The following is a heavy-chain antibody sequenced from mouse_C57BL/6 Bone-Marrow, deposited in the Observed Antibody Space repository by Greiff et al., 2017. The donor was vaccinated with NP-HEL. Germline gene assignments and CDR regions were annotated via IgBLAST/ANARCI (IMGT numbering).Heavy chain of an antibody. CDR1: GFNIKDYY. V-gene: IGHV14-1*01. Sequence: EVQLQQSGAELVRPGASVKLSCTASGFNIKDYYMHWVKQRPEQGLEWIGRIDPEDGDTEYAPKFQGKATMTADTSSNTAYLQRSSLTSEDTAVYDCTIADDSDYAWFAYWGQGTLVTVSA. J-gene: IGHJ3*01. CDR3: TIADDSDYAWFAY. CDR2: IDPEDGDT. D-gene: IGHD2-5*01.